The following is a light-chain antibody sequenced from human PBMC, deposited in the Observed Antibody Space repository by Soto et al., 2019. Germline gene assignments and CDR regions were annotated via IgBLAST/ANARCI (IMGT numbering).Light chain of an antibody. CDR1: SSDVGGYNY. CDR2: EVS. J-gene: IGLJ1*01. Sequence: QSALTQPASVSGYRGQSITISCTGTSSDVGGYNYVSWYQQHPGKAPKLMIYEVSNRPSGVSNRFSGSKSGNTASLTISGLQAEDEADYYCSSYTSSSTLEVFGTGTKVTV. CDR3: SSYTSSSTLEV. V-gene: IGLV2-14*01.